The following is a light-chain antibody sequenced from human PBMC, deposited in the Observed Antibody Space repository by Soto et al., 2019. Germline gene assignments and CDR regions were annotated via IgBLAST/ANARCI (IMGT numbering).Light chain of an antibody. CDR3: QQFDEPNLT. CDR1: QDISNY. V-gene: IGKV1-33*01. Sequence: DIQMTQSPSSLSASVGDRVIITCQASQDISNYLNWFQQKPGKAPNLLIYEASTLEEGVPSRFSGSGSGTHCTLTISSLQPEDVATYFCQQFDEPNLTFGGGTKVEIK. CDR2: EAS. J-gene: IGKJ4*01.